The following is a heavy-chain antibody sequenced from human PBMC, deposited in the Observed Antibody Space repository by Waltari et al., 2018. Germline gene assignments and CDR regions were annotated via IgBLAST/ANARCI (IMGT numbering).Heavy chain of an antibody. CDR2: ISWNSGSI. V-gene: IGHV3-9*01. CDR1: GFTFDDYA. J-gene: IGHJ3*02. Sequence: EVQLLESGGGLVQPGGSLRLSCAASGFTFDDYAMHWVRQAPGKGLEWVSGISWNSGSIGYADSVKGRFTISRDNAKNSLYLQMNSLRAEDTALYYCAKDMRGYDSDAFDIWGQGTMVTVSS. CDR3: AKDMRGYDSDAFDI. D-gene: IGHD5-12*01.